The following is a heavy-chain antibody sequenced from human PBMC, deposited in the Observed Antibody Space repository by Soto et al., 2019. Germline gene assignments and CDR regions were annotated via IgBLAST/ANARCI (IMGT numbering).Heavy chain of an antibody. V-gene: IGHV4-31*03. D-gene: IGHD6-13*01. J-gene: IGHJ4*02. CDR2: IYYSGST. CDR3: ARLLGYSSSWYSGHDY. CDR1: GGSISSGGYY. Sequence: QVQLQESGPGLVKPSQTLSLTCTVSGGSISSGGYYWSWIRQHPGKGLEWIGYIYYSGSTYYNPSLKSRVTISVDTSKNQSSLKLSSVTAADTAVYYCARLLGYSSSWYSGHDYWGQGTLVTVSS.